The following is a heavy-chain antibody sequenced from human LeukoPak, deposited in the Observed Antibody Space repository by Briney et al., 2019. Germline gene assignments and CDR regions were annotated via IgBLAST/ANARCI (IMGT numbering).Heavy chain of an antibody. Sequence: SGTLSLTCTVSGGSISSYYWSWIRQPPGKGLELIGYIYYSGSTNYNPSLKSRVTISVDTSKNQFSLKLSSVTAADTAVYYCARWGGAADSSGYYVGYFDYWGQGTQVTVSS. V-gene: IGHV4-59*01. J-gene: IGHJ4*02. CDR3: ARWGGAADSSGYYVGYFDY. CDR2: IYYSGST. CDR1: GGSISSYY. D-gene: IGHD3-22*01.